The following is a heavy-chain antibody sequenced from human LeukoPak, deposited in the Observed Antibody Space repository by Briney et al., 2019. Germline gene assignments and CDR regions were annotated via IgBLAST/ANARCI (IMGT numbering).Heavy chain of an antibody. D-gene: IGHD3-10*01. CDR2: IYHSGST. J-gene: IGHJ4*02. CDR1: GYSISSGYY. CDR3: ARVSDLWFGGFYYFDY. V-gene: IGHV4-38-2*01. Sequence: SETPSLTCAVSGYSISSGYYWGWIRQPPGKGLEWIGSIYHSGSTYYNPSLKSRVTISVDTSKNQFSLKLSSVTAADTAVYYCARVSDLWFGGFYYFDYWGQGTLVTVSS.